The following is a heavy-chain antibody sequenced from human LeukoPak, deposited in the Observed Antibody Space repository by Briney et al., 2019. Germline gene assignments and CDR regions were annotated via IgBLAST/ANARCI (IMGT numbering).Heavy chain of an antibody. D-gene: IGHD1-26*01. CDR1: GFTFSSYG. J-gene: IGHJ4*02. CDR3: AKGTPSSWGPSGSYHFDY. Sequence: GGSLRLSCAASGFTFSSYGMHWVRQAPGKGLEWVAVISYDGSNKYYADSVKGRFTISRDNSKNTLYLQMNSLRAEDTAVYYCAKGTPSSWGPSGSYHFDYWGRGTLVAVSS. V-gene: IGHV3-30*18. CDR2: ISYDGSNK.